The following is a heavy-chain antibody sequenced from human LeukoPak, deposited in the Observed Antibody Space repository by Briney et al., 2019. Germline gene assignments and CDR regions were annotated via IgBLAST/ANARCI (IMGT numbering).Heavy chain of an antibody. Sequence: SETLSLTCTVSGGSISSSSYYWGWIRQPPGKGLEWIGSIYYSGSTYYNPSLKSRVTISVDTSKNQFSLKLSSVTAADTAVYYCARTTYSSSWYGGGGNAYWGQGTLVTVPS. CDR3: ARTTYSSSWYGGGGNAY. J-gene: IGHJ4*02. CDR2: IYYSGST. D-gene: IGHD6-13*01. CDR1: GGSISSSSYY. V-gene: IGHV4-39*01.